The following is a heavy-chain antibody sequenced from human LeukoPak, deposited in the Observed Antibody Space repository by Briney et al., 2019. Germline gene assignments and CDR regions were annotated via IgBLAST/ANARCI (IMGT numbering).Heavy chain of an antibody. J-gene: IGHJ4*02. CDR1: GFTFSSYS. Sequence: PGGSLRLSCAASGFTFSSYSMNWVRQAPGKGLEWVSSISSSSSYIYYADSVKGGFTISRDNSKNTLYLQMNSLRAEHTAVYYCASTQPRLTAAGNALADYWGQGTLVTVSS. CDR3: ASTQPRLTAAGNALADY. V-gene: IGHV3-21*04. CDR2: ISSSSSYI. D-gene: IGHD6-13*01.